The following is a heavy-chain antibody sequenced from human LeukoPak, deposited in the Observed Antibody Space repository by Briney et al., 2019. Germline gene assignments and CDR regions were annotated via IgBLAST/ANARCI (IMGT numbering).Heavy chain of an antibody. D-gene: IGHD3-3*01. CDR2: ISWNSGSI. CDR1: GFTFDDYA. Sequence: GGSLRLSCAASGFTFDDYAMHWVRQAPGKGLEWVLGISWNSGSIGYADSVKGRFTISRDNAKNSLYLQMNSLRAEDTALYYCAKAGSVFWSGYSDYWGQGTLVTVSS. J-gene: IGHJ4*02. CDR3: AKAGSVFWSGYSDY. V-gene: IGHV3-9*01.